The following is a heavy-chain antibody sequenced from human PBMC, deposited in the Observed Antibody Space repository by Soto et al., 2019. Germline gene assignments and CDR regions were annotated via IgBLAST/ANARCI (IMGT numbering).Heavy chain of an antibody. D-gene: IGHD3-16*02. V-gene: IGHV3-48*01. Sequence: EVQLVESGGGLIQPGGSLRLSCAASKFTFSLSNMNWVRQAPGKGLEWISYISFNSNTIVYADSVRGRFTISRDNAKNSLHLQMNSLRGEDTAVYYCARVVTNFDSWGQGTLVTVSS. CDR1: KFTFSLSN. J-gene: IGHJ4*02. CDR3: ARVVTNFDS. CDR2: ISFNSNTI.